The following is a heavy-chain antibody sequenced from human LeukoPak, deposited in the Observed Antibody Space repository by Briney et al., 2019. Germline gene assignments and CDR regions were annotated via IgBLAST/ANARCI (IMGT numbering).Heavy chain of an antibody. CDR3: ARGITMIVVVTKGIGAFDI. J-gene: IGHJ3*02. V-gene: IGHV1-69*13. D-gene: IGHD3-22*01. CDR2: IIPIFGTA. Sequence: GASVKVSCKASGGTFSSYAISWVRQAPGQGLEWMGGIIPIFGTANYAQKFQGRVTITADESTSTAYMELSSLRSEDTAVYYCARGITMIVVVTKGIGAFDIWGRGTMVTVSS. CDR1: GGTFSSYA.